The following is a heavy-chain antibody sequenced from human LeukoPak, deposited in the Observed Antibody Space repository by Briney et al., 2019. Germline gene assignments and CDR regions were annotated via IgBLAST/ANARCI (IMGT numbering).Heavy chain of an antibody. D-gene: IGHD6-13*01. CDR2: INPNSGGT. CDR1: VYTFTDYY. V-gene: IGHV1-2*02. J-gene: IGHJ5*02. Sequence: ASVTVSYKASVYTFTDYYMHWVRQAPGQGLEWMGWINPNSGGTNYAQKFQGRVTMTRDTSISTAYMELSRLRSDDTAVYYCARGGSSSWYLGFNWFDPWGQGTLVTVSS. CDR3: ARGGSSSWYLGFNWFDP.